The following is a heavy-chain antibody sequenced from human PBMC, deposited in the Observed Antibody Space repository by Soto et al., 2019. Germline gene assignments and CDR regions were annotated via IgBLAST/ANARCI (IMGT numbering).Heavy chain of an antibody. Sequence: SQTLSLTCAISGDSVSSNSAAWNWITQSPSRGLEWLGKTYYRSKWYNEYAESVKGRITINPDTSKNQFSLQLNSVTPEDTAVYYCTRTRGTSGWDDYYYFGMDVWGQGTTVTVSS. J-gene: IGHJ6*02. D-gene: IGHD6-19*01. CDR1: GDSVSSNSAA. V-gene: IGHV6-1*01. CDR2: TYYRSKWYN. CDR3: TRTRGTSGWDDYYYFGMDV.